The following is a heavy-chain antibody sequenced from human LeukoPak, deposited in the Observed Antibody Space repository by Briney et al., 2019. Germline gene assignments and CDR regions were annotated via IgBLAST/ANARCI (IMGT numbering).Heavy chain of an antibody. CDR1: GGSISSGDYY. Sequence: SETLPLTCTVSGGSISSGDYYWSWIRQPPGKGLEWIGYIYYSGSTYYNPSLKSRVTISVDTSKNQFSLKLSSVTAADTAVYYCARVDVSQLVFDYWGQGTLVTVSS. J-gene: IGHJ4*02. V-gene: IGHV4-30-4*08. CDR3: ARVDVSQLVFDY. CDR2: IYYSGST. D-gene: IGHD6-13*01.